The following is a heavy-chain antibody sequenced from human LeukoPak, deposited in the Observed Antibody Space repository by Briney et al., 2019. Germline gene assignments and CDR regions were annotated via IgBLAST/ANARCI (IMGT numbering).Heavy chain of an antibody. CDR2: INHSGST. J-gene: IGHJ1*01. Sequence: SETLSLTCAVYGGSFSGYYWSWIRQPPGKGLEWIGEINHSGSTNYNPSLKSRVTISVDTSKNQFSLKLSSVTAADTAVYYCASTEMYSRAHRVWGQGTLVTVSS. CDR3: ASTEMYSRAHRV. V-gene: IGHV4-34*01. CDR1: GGSFSGYY. D-gene: IGHD6-13*01.